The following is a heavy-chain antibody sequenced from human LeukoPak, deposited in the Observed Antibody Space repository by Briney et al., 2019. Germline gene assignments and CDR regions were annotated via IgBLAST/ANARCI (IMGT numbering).Heavy chain of an antibody. D-gene: IGHD3-10*01. Sequence: KPSETLSLTCAVYGGSFSGYYWSWIRQPPGKGLEWIGEINHSGSTNYNPSLKSRVTISVDTSKNQFSLKLSSVTAADTAVYYCHGSGSYYNNWFDPWGQETLVTVSS. J-gene: IGHJ5*02. CDR3: HGSGSYYNNWFDP. CDR2: INHSGST. CDR1: GGSFSGYY. V-gene: IGHV4-34*01.